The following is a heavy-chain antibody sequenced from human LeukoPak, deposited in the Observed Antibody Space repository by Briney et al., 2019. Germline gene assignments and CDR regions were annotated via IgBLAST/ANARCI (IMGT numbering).Heavy chain of an antibody. CDR2: ITSTSSTI. CDR3: ARDVSVAAKYYFDY. CDR1: GFTFSSYS. J-gene: IGHJ4*02. Sequence: GGSLRLSCAASGFTFSSYSMSWVRQAPGKGLEWVSYITSTSSTIYYADSVKGRFTISRDNAKNSLYLQMNSLRAEDTAVYYCARDVSVAAKYYFDYWGQGTLVTVSS. D-gene: IGHD6-25*01. V-gene: IGHV3-48*04.